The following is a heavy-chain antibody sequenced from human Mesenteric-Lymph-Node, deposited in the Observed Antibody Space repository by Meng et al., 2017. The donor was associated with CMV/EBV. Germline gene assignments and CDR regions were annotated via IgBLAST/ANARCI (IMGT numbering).Heavy chain of an antibody. J-gene: IGHJ4*02. D-gene: IGHD1-14*01. CDR1: GFTFSSYA. CDR3: AGDPGEYYFDY. CDR2: ISYDGSNK. V-gene: IGHV3-30-3*01. Sequence: GESLKISCAASGFTFSSYAMHWVRQAPGKGLEWVAVISYDGSNKYYADSVKGRFTISRDNSKNTLYLQMNSLRAEDTAVYYCAGDPGEYYFDYWGQGTLVTVSS.